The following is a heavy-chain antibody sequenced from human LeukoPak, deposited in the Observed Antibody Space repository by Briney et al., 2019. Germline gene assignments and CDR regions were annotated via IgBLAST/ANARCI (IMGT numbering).Heavy chain of an antibody. Sequence: SVKVSCKASGGTFISYAISWVRQAPGQGVEWMGGIIPIFGTANYAQKFQGRVTITTDESTSTAYMELSSLRSEDTAVYYCARYGSGSYQDYWGQGTLVTVSS. J-gene: IGHJ4*02. CDR2: IIPIFGTA. V-gene: IGHV1-69*05. CDR3: ARYGSGSYQDY. D-gene: IGHD3-10*01. CDR1: GGTFISYA.